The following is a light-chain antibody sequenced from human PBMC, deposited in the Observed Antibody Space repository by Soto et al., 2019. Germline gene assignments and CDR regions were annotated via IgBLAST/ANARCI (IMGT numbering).Light chain of an antibody. CDR2: AAS. CDR1: QDIRND. CDR3: LQHNNYPRT. Sequence: DIQMTQSPSSLSASVGDRVNITCRASQDIRNDLGWYQQIPGKAPRRLIFAASSLQSGVPSRFSGSGSGTEFTLTISSLQPEDFATYYCLQHNNYPRTFGQGTKVEIK. V-gene: IGKV1-17*01. J-gene: IGKJ1*01.